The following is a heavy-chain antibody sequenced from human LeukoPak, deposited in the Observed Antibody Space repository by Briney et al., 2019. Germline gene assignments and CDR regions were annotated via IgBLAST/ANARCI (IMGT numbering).Heavy chain of an antibody. V-gene: IGHV3-23*01. CDR3: AKEDIVVVPAATQYFQH. CDR2: ISGSGGST. D-gene: IGHD2-2*01. Sequence: GGSLRLSCAASGFTFSSYSMNWVRQAPGKGLEWVSAISGSGGSTYYADSVKGRFTISRDNSKNTLYLQMNSLRAEDTAVYYCAKEDIVVVPAATQYFQHWGQGTLVTVSS. CDR1: GFTFSSYS. J-gene: IGHJ1*01.